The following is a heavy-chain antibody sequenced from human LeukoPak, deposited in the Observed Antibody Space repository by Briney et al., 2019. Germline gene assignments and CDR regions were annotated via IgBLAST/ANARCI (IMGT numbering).Heavy chain of an antibody. Sequence: GGSLRLSCAASGFTVSSNYMSWVRQAPGKGLEWVSVIYSGVRTYYADSVKGRLTISRDNSKNTLYLQMNSLRVEDTAVYYCARVLAASGTAYWGQGTLVTVSS. J-gene: IGHJ4*02. V-gene: IGHV3-66*01. CDR3: ARVLAASGTAY. D-gene: IGHD6-13*01. CDR2: IYSGVRT. CDR1: GFTVSSNY.